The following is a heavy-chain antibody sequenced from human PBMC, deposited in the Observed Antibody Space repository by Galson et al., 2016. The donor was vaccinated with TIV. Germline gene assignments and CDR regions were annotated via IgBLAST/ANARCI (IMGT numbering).Heavy chain of an antibody. D-gene: IGHD6-13*01. J-gene: IGHJ4*02. CDR3: TRVPQTCSSSWYDFDY. Sequence: SLRLSCAASGFTFSSHTMNWVRQAPGTGLELVSSISRGNSYIYYADSVKGRFAISRDNAKNSLFLQMNSLRGEDTAVYYCTRVPQTCSSSWYDFDYWGQGALVTVSS. CDR1: GFTFSSHT. CDR2: ISRGNSYI. V-gene: IGHV3-21*01.